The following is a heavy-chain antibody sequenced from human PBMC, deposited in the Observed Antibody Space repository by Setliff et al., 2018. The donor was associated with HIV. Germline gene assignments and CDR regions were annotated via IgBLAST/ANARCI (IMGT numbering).Heavy chain of an antibody. D-gene: IGHD1-1*01. CDR3: VRDLDAGRTRIFDS. Sequence: GSLRLSCAASGFIFDRHTMHWVRRAPGKGLEWLSLISYDGSNIDYADSVKGRFTISRGNSKSILYLQMNSLRPEDKAVYYCVRDLDAGRTRIFDSWGKGALVTVSS. V-gene: IGHV3-30*04. CDR2: ISYDGSNI. CDR1: GFIFDRHT. J-gene: IGHJ4*02.